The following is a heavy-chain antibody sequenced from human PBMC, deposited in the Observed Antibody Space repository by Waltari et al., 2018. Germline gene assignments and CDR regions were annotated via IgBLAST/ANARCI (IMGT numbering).Heavy chain of an antibody. CDR1: GDSISTTSYY. CDR2: IYYVGTP. CDR3: ARQGPSHVGFYGMDV. Sequence: QVQLQESGSGLVKSSETLSLTCTVSGDSISTTSYYWGWIRQPPGKGLEWIGSIYYVGTPFYNPALKSRVTISVDTSKNQFSLRVTSVTAADTAVYYCARQGPSHVGFYGMDVWGQGTTVTVSS. J-gene: IGHJ6*02. V-gene: IGHV4-39*01.